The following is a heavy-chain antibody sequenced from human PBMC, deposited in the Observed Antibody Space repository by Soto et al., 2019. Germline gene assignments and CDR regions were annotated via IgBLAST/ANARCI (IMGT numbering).Heavy chain of an antibody. CDR1: GYTFTSNG. CDR3: ARDRAHGFDI. CDR2: ISADKGNT. Sequence: QVQLVQSGAEVKKPGASVKVSCKASGYTFTSNGISWVRQAPGQGLEWMGWISADKGNTNYAQKLQGRVTMTRDTSTSRVYMELRSLRSEDTAVYFCARDRAHGFDIWGQGTMVTVSS. J-gene: IGHJ3*02. V-gene: IGHV1-18*01.